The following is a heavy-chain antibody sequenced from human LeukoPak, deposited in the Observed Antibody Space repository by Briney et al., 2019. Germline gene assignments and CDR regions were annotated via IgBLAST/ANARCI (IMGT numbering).Heavy chain of an antibody. CDR1: GGTFSSYA. D-gene: IGHD2-2*01. J-gene: IGHJ5*02. CDR3: ARDRYCSSTSCLNWFDP. Sequence: ASVKVSCKASGGTFSSYAISWVRQAPGQGLKWMGGIIPIFGTANYAQKLQGRVTITADESTSTAYMELSSLRSEDTAVYYCARDRYCSSTSCLNWFDPWGQGTLVTVSS. CDR2: IIPIFGTA. V-gene: IGHV1-69*13.